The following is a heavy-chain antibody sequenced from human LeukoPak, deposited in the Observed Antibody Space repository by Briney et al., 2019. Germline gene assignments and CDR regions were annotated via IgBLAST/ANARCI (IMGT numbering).Heavy chain of an antibody. J-gene: IGHJ4*02. D-gene: IGHD3-9*01. CDR3: ARVSRSDYDILTGYDESFDY. Sequence: GGSLRLSCAASGFTFSDYYMSCIRQGPGKGLEWVSSISGSGGSTYYADSVKGRFTVSRDNAKNSLYLQMNSLRAEDTAVYYCARVSRSDYDILTGYDESFDYWGQGTLVTVSS. V-gene: IGHV3-11*04. CDR2: ISGSGGST. CDR1: GFTFSDYY.